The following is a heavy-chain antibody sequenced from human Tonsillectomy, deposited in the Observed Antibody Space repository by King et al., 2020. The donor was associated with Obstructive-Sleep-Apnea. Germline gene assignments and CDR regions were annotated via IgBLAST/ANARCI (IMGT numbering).Heavy chain of an antibody. V-gene: IGHV4-59*08. D-gene: IGHD5-12*01. J-gene: IGHJ4*02. CDR2: MYYSGNT. CDR1: GGSISNYY. CDR3: ARHRGVEDYGGYGDYFDY. Sequence: VQLQESGPGLVKPSETLSLTCTVSGGSISNYYWSWIRQPPGKGLEWIGYMYYSGNTNFNPSLKSRVTISAGTSKIQFSLRLSSVTAADTAVYYCARHRGVEDYGGYGDYFDYWGQGTLVTVSS.